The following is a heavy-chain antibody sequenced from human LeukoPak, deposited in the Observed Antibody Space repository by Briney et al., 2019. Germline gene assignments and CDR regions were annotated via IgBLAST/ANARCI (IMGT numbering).Heavy chain of an antibody. D-gene: IGHD3-22*01. V-gene: IGHV4-39*07. CDR1: GGSISSSSYY. CDR2: IYYSGST. Sequence: SETLSLTCTVSGGSISSSSYYWGWIRQPPGKGLEWIGSIYYSGSTYYNPSLKSRVTISVDTPKNQFSLKLSSVTAADTAVYYCARGSGDSSGYYSVFFDYWGQGTLVTVSS. J-gene: IGHJ4*02. CDR3: ARGSGDSSGYYSVFFDY.